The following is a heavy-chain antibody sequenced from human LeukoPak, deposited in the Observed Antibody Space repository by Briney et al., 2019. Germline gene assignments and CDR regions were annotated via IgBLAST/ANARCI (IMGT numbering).Heavy chain of an antibody. J-gene: IGHJ3*01. Sequence: ASVKVSCKASGYTFTGYYMDWVRQAPGQGLEWMGWINPNSGGTNYAQKFQGRVTMTRDTSISTAYMEPSRLRSDDTAVYYCARVRLRGSGLDAFDVWGQGTMVTVSS. CDR2: INPNSGGT. V-gene: IGHV1-2*02. D-gene: IGHD3-10*01. CDR1: GYTFTGYY. CDR3: ARVRLRGSGLDAFDV.